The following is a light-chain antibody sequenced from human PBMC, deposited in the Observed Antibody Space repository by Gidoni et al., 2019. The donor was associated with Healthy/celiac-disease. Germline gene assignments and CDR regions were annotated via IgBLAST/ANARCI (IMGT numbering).Light chain of an antibody. V-gene: IGKV1-39*01. Sequence: DIQMTQSPSSLSAPVGDRVTITCRASQSISSYLNWYQQKPGKAPKLLIYAASSLQSGVPSRFSGSGSGTDFTLTISSLQPEDFATYYCQQSYSTPMYTFGQETKLEIK. CDR2: AAS. CDR1: QSISSY. CDR3: QQSYSTPMYT. J-gene: IGKJ2*01.